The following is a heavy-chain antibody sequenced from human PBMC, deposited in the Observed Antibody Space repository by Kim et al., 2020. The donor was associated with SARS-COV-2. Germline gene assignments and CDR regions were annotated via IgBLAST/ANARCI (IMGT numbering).Heavy chain of an antibody. CDR3: ARDVTILALGYFDL. CDR1: GFTFSSYG. D-gene: IGHD3-3*01. J-gene: IGHJ2*01. CDR2: IWYDGSNK. V-gene: IGHV3-33*01. Sequence: GGSLRLSCAASGFTFSSYGMHWVRQAPGKGLEWVAVIWYDGSNKYYADSVKGRFTISRDNSKNTLYLQMNSLRAEDTAVYYCARDVTILALGYFDLWGRGTLVTVSS.